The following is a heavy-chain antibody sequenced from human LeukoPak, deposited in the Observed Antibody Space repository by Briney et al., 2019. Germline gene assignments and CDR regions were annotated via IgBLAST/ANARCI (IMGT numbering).Heavy chain of an antibody. CDR1: GGSISSYY. D-gene: IGHD5-12*01. CDR2: INHSGST. V-gene: IGHV4-34*01. J-gene: IGHJ4*02. CDR3: ARPCGSGYDGNYFDY. Sequence: SETLSLTCTVSGGSISSYYWSWIRQPPGKGLEWIGEINHSGSTNYNPSLKSRVTISVDTSKNQFSLKLSSVTAADTAVYYRARPCGSGYDGNYFDYWGQGTLVTVSS.